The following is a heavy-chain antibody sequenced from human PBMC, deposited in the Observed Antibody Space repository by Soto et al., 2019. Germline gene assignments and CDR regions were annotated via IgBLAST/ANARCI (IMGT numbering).Heavy chain of an antibody. J-gene: IGHJ3*02. D-gene: IGHD2-21*01. CDR3: ARRGGGDQSPHDAFAI. V-gene: IGHV5-51*01. CDR2: IYPGDSDT. CDR1: GYSFTSYW. Sequence: PGESLKISCKGSGYSFTSYWIGWVRQMPGKGLEWMGIIYPGDSDTRYSPSFQGQVTISADKSISTAYLQWGSLKASDTAMYYCARRGGGDQSPHDAFAIWGQGTMVTVSS.